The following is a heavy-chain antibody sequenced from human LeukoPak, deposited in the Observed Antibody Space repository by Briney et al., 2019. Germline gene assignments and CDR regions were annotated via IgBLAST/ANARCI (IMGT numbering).Heavy chain of an antibody. J-gene: IGHJ5*02. CDR2: INHSGST. CDR1: GGSFSGYY. Sequence: SETLSLTCAVYGGSFSGYYWSWIRQPPGKGLEWIGEINHSGSTNYNPSLKSRVTISVDTSKNQFSLKLSSVTAADTAVYYCARKVAATANWFDPWGQGTLATVSS. D-gene: IGHD2-15*01. CDR3: ARKVAATANWFDP. V-gene: IGHV4-34*01.